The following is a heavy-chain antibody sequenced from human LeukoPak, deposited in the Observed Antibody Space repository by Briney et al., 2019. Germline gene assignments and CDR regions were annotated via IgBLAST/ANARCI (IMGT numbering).Heavy chain of an antibody. CDR1: GGTFSSYA. CDR3: ARGSARGYDFWSGRYYFDY. Sequence: ASVKVSCKASGGTFSSYAISWVRQAPGQGLEWMGGIIPIFGTANYAQKFQGRVTITADESTSTAYMELSSLRSEDTAVYYCARGSARGYDFWSGRYYFDYWGQGTLVTVSS. D-gene: IGHD3-3*01. CDR2: IIPIFGTA. J-gene: IGHJ4*02. V-gene: IGHV1-69*13.